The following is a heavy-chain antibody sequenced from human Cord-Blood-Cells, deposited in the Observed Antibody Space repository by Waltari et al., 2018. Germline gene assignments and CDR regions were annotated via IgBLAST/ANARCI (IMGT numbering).Heavy chain of an antibody. V-gene: IGHV4-39*02. CDR1: GGSISSSSYY. CDR2: IYYSGST. Sequence: QLQLQESGPGLVKPSETLSLTCTVSGGSISSSSYYWGWIRQPPGKGLEWIGSIYYSGSTYYNPSLKSRVTISVDTSKNQFSLKLSSVTAADTAVYYCAREAPGQQLVRGYFDYWGQGTLVTVSS. J-gene: IGHJ4*02. D-gene: IGHD6-13*01. CDR3: AREAPGQQLVRGYFDY.